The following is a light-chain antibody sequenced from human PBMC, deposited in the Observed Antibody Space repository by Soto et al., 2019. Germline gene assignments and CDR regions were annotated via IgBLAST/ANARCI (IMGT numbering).Light chain of an antibody. CDR3: SSFTTTSTKV. CDR1: SSDVGGYSY. V-gene: IGLV2-14*01. Sequence: QSVLTQPASVSGSPGQSITISCTGTSSDVGGYSYVSWYQQHPGKAPKLMIYDVSYRPSDVSNRFSGSKSGNTASLTISGLPDEDEADYYCSSFTTTSTKVFGGGTKLTVL. CDR2: DVS. J-gene: IGLJ2*01.